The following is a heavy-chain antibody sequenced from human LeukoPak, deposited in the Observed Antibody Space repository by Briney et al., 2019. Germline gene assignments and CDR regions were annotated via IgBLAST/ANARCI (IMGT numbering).Heavy chain of an antibody. D-gene: IGHD3-16*01. J-gene: IGHJ4*02. Sequence: SETLSLTCTVSGYSISSGYYWGWIRQPPGQKLEWIGSIYSDGGTHYNPSFNSRLTISADMSRNQFSLNLRSVTAADTAVYFCVRDGGNWDVHYWGQGTLVTVSS. CDR3: VRDGGNWDVHY. CDR2: IYSDGGT. CDR1: GYSISSGYY. V-gene: IGHV4-38-2*02.